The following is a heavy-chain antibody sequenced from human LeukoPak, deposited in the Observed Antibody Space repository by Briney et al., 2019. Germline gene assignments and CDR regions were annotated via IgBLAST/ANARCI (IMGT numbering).Heavy chain of an antibody. CDR1: GFTFSSYA. J-gene: IGHJ6*02. CDR3: AKDGYNTHYYYGMDV. Sequence: GGSLRLSCAASGFTFSSYAMSWVRQAPGKGLEWVSLISWDGGSTYYADSVKGRFTISRDNSKNSLYLQMNSLRTEDTALYYCAKDGYNTHYYYGMDVWGQGTTVTVSS. V-gene: IGHV3-43*02. D-gene: IGHD5-24*01. CDR2: ISWDGGST.